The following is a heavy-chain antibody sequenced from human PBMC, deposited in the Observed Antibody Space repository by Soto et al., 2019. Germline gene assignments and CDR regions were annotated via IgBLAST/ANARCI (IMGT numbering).Heavy chain of an antibody. D-gene: IGHD1-20*01. Sequence: EVQLLESGGGLVQPGGSLRLSCASSGFTFSKNTMTWVRQAPGKGLEWVSDISGSGGSTYYADSVKGRFTISRDNSKNTLYLQMNSLRAEDTAVYYCAKDLFANCNPQPHDYWGQGTLVTVSS. V-gene: IGHV3-23*01. CDR1: GFTFSKNT. CDR2: ISGSGGST. J-gene: IGHJ4*02. CDR3: AKDLFANCNPQPHDY.